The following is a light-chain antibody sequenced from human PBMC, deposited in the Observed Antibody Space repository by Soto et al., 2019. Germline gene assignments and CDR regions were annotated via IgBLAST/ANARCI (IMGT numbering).Light chain of an antibody. V-gene: IGKV3D-20*02. Sequence: EIVLTQSPGTLSLSPGERATLSCRAIQSVSSSYLAWYQQKPGQAPRLLIYAASNRATGIPDRFSGSGSGTDFTLTISSLEPEDFAVYYCQQHSHWPPWTFGQGTKVDIK. CDR3: QQHSHWPPWT. J-gene: IGKJ1*01. CDR1: QSVSSSY. CDR2: AAS.